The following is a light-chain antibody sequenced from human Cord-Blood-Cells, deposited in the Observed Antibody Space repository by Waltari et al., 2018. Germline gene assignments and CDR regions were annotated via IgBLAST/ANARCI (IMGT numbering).Light chain of an antibody. CDR1: SGDVGGYNY. Sequence: QSAMTLPASVTGSPGQSITISCTGTSGDVGGYNYVSRYQQHPGKAPKLMIYDVSNRPSGVSNRFSGSKSGNTASLTISGLQAEDEADYYCSSYTSSSTFYVFGTGTKVTVL. CDR2: DVS. J-gene: IGLJ1*01. CDR3: SSYTSSSTFYV. V-gene: IGLV2-14*01.